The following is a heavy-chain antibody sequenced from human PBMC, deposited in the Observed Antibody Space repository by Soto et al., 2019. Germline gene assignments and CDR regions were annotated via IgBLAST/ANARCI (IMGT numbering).Heavy chain of an antibody. J-gene: IGHJ6*02. CDR2: ISWNSGSI. D-gene: IGHD3-10*01. Sequence: SLRLSCAASGFSFDDYAMHWVRQAPGKGLEWVSGISWNSGSIGYADSVKGRFTISRDNAKNSLYLQMNSLRAEDTALYYCAKDRGCGSGGDYYYGMDVCGQGTTVTVSS. V-gene: IGHV3-9*01. CDR1: GFSFDDYA. CDR3: AKDRGCGSGGDYYYGMDV.